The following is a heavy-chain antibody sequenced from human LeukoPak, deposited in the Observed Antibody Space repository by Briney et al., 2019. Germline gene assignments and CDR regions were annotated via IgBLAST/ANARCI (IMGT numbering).Heavy chain of an antibody. Sequence: GGSLRLSCAASGFTFSSYGMHWVRQAPGKGLEWVAVISYDGSNKYYADSVKGRFTISRDNSKNTLYLQMNSLRAEDTAVYYCAKGRGYASSSGFDYWGQGALVTVSS. V-gene: IGHV3-30*18. J-gene: IGHJ4*02. CDR1: GFTFSSYG. CDR2: ISYDGSNK. D-gene: IGHD6-13*01. CDR3: AKGRGYASSSGFDY.